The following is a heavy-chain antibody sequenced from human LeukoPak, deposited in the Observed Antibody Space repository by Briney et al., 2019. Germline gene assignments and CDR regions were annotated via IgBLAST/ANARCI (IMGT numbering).Heavy chain of an antibody. Sequence: GASVKVSCKASGYTFTVYYMHWVRHAPGQGLEWMGWINPNSGGTNYAQKFQGRVTMTRDTSISTAYMELSRLRSDDTAVYYCASYGEPRIGDAFDIWGQGTMVTVSS. CDR1: GYTFTVYY. CDR3: ASYGEPRIGDAFDI. J-gene: IGHJ3*02. V-gene: IGHV1-2*02. CDR2: INPNSGGT. D-gene: IGHD4-17*01.